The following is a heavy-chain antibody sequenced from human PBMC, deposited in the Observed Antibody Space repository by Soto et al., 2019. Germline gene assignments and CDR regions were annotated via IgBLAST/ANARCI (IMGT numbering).Heavy chain of an antibody. CDR1: GVSISTYY. Sequence: SETLALTCTVSGVSISTYYWSWIRQPPGKGLEWIGYIYYSGSTSYNPSLKSRVTISINTSKYQFSLQLNSVTAADLSVYYCASSDYYGSGSHCGQGTLVT. CDR3: ASSDYYGSGSH. D-gene: IGHD3-10*01. J-gene: IGHJ4*02. CDR2: IYYSGST. V-gene: IGHV4-59*01.